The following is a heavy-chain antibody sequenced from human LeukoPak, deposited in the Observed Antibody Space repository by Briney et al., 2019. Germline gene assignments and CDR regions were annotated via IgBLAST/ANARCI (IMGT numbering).Heavy chain of an antibody. CDR3: ASTSIAARDDAFDI. V-gene: IGHV4-4*07. CDR2: IYTSGST. Sequence: SETLSLTCTVSGGSISSYYWSWIRQPAGKGLEWIGRIYTSGSTNYNPSLESRVTMSVDTSKNQFSLKLSSVTAADTAVYYCASTSIAARDDAFDIWGQGTMVTVSS. J-gene: IGHJ3*02. CDR1: GGSISSYY. D-gene: IGHD6-6*01.